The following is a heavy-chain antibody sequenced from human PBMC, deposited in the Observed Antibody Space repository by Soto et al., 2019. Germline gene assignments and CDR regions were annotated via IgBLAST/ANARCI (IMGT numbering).Heavy chain of an antibody. CDR3: AREVGGTGLYYYYALDV. CDR1: GDSVSSQNAA. D-gene: IGHD1-26*01. V-gene: IGHV6-1*01. J-gene: IGHJ6*02. Sequence: SQTLSLTCAISGDSVSSQNAAWNWIRQSPSRGLEWLGRTNYRSKWYNDYALSVKSRITINPDTSKNQFSLELTSVTPEDTAVYYCAREVGGTGLYYYYALDVWGQGTAVTVSS. CDR2: TNYRSKWYN.